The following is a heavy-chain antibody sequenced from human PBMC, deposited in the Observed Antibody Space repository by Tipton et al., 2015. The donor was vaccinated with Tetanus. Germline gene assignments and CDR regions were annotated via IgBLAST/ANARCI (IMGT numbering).Heavy chain of an antibody. CDR3: ASRDADFYGSGLYKDI. CDR1: GGSISSSPYY. CDR2: IFYTGNT. J-gene: IGHJ6*03. Sequence: GSLRLSCSVSGGSISSSPYYWGWIRQPPGKELEWIGSIFYTGNTYYKSSLKSRITISVDTSKNQFSLRLRSVTAADTAVYYCASRDADFYGSGLYKDIWGKGTTVTVSS. D-gene: IGHD3-10*01. V-gene: IGHV4-39*01.